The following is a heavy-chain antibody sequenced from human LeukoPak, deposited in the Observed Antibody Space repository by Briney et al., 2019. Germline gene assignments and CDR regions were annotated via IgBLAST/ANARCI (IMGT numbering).Heavy chain of an antibody. V-gene: IGHV5-51*01. CDR2: IYPGDSKT. CDR3: ARHESVFSMDV. J-gene: IGHJ6*02. Sequence: GESLKISCQGSGXNFTTKWIGWVRQMPGKGLEWMGIIYPGDSKTIYSPSFQGQVFISADRSIRTAYLQWRSLKASDTAMYYSARHESVFSMDVWGQGTTVTVSS. CDR1: GXNFTTKW.